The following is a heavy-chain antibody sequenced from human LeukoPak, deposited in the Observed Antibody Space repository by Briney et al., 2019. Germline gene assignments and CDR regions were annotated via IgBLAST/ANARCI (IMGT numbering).Heavy chain of an antibody. Sequence: PGGFLRLSRAAFWITFSYYSMKLVRQAPREGVGWVSSISSSSSYIYYADSVKGRFTISRDNAKNSLYLQMNSLRAEDTAVYYCARDRLGGFDYWGQGTLVTVSS. CDR1: WITFSYYS. V-gene: IGHV3-21*01. J-gene: IGHJ4*02. D-gene: IGHD3-16*01. CDR2: ISSSSSYI. CDR3: ARDRLGGFDY.